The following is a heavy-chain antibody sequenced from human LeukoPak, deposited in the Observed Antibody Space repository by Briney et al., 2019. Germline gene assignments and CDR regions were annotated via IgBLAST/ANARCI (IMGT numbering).Heavy chain of an antibody. CDR3: ARLLWFGELGY. D-gene: IGHD3-10*01. CDR2: INAGNGNT. V-gene: IGHV1-3*01. Sequence: ASVKVSRKASGYTFTSYGMHWVREAPGQRLEWMGWINAGNGNTKYSQKFQGRVTITRDTSASTAYMELSSLRSEDTAVYYCARLLWFGELGYWGQGTLVTVSS. J-gene: IGHJ4*02. CDR1: GYTFTSYG.